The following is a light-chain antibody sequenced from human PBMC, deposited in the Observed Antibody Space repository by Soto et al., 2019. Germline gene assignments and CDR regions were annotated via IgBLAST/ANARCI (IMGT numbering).Light chain of an antibody. J-gene: IGLJ1*01. CDR3: SSYTSSSTLYV. CDR1: SSDVGAYNY. V-gene: IGLV2-14*01. Sequence: QSALTQPASVSGSPGQSITISCTGTSSDVGAYNYVSWYQQHPGKAPKLMICDVSNRPSGVSNRFSGSKSGNTASLTISGLQAEDEADCYCSSYTSSSTLYVFGTGTKVTVL. CDR2: DVS.